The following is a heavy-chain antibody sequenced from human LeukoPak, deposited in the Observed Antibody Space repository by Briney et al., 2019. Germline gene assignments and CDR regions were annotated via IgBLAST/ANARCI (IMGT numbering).Heavy chain of an antibody. CDR3: ARRGIGWYSSGSRGAFDI. V-gene: IGHV4-4*02. D-gene: IGHD6-19*01. J-gene: IGHJ3*02. CDR2: IYHSEST. CDR1: GGSISTTNW. Sequence: SETLSLTCAVSGGSISTTNWWSWVRQPPGKGLEWIGEIYHSESTNYNPSLKSRVTISVDTSKNQFSLKLSSVTAADTAVYYCARRGIGWYSSGSRGAFDIWGQGTMVTVSS.